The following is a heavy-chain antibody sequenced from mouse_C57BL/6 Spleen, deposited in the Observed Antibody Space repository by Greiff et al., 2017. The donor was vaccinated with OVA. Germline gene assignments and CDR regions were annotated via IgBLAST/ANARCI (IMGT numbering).Heavy chain of an antibody. J-gene: IGHJ1*03. CDR3: ARPITTVVAHWYFDV. Sequence: QVQLQQSGAELARPGASVKLSCKASGYTFTSYGISWVKQRTGQGLEWIGEIYPRSGNTYYNEKFKGKATLTADKSSSTAYMELRSLTSEDSAVYFCARPITTVVAHWYFDVWGTGTTVTVSS. D-gene: IGHD1-1*01. V-gene: IGHV1-81*01. CDR2: IYPRSGNT. CDR1: GYTFTSYG.